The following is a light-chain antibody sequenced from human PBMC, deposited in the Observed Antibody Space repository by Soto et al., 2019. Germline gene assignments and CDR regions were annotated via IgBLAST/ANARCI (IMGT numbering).Light chain of an antibody. CDR1: QSIRSF. Sequence: DIQMTQSPASLSASVGDRVTITCRASQSIRSFLNWYQQKPGKAPKLLIYGTSSLQDGVPSRFSCSGSGTEFALTISTLQPADFASYYCQKSHGSPWACGTGTKVAVK. CDR2: GTS. V-gene: IGKV1-39*01. J-gene: IGKJ4*02. CDR3: QKSHGSPWA.